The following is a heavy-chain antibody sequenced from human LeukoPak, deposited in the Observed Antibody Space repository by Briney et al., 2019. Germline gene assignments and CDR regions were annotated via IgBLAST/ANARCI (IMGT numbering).Heavy chain of an antibody. J-gene: IGHJ5*02. CDR3: AGTPNWFDP. CDR2: IYYSGST. V-gene: IGHV4-59*01. CDR1: GDSISSYY. Sequence: PSETLSLTCSVSGDSISSYYWSWIRQPPGKGLEWIGYIYYSGSTNYNPSLKSRVTISVDTSKNQFSLKLSSVTAADTAVYYCAGTPNWFDPWGQGTLVTVPS. D-gene: IGHD2-15*01.